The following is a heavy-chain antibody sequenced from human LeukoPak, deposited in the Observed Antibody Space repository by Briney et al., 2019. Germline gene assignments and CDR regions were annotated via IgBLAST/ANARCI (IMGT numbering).Heavy chain of an antibody. J-gene: IGHJ5*02. D-gene: IGHD3-10*01. CDR2: ISSSSSYI. Sequence: GGSLRLSCAASGFTFSSYSMNWVRQAPGKGLEWVSSISSSSSYIYYADSVKGRFTISRDKAKNSLYLQMNSLRAEDTAVYYCARESYGSAQFDPWGQGTLVTVSS. CDR1: GFTFSSYS. V-gene: IGHV3-21*01. CDR3: ARESYGSAQFDP.